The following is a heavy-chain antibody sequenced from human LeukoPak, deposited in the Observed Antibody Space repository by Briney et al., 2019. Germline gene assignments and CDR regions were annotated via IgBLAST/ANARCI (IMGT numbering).Heavy chain of an antibody. J-gene: IGHJ4*02. Sequence: PGGSLRLSCAASGFTFSSYAMSWVRQAPGKGLEWVSAIRGSGGSTYYADSVKGRFTISRDNSKNTLYLQMNSLRAEDTAVYYCAKGEYVKYCSSTSCYYYWGQGTLVTVSS. V-gene: IGHV3-23*01. CDR1: GFTFSSYA. D-gene: IGHD2-2*01. CDR3: AKGEYVKYCSSTSCYYY. CDR2: IRGSGGST.